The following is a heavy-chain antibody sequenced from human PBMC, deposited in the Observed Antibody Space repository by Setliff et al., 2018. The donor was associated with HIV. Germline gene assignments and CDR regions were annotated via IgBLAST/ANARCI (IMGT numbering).Heavy chain of an antibody. J-gene: IGHJ4*02. CDR1: GGIFSNYA. Sequence: SVKVSCKASGGIFSNYAFNWVRQAPGQGLDWMGDIVPTFGKPNYAEKFQGRVTMTTDTSTSTVYMELRSLRSDDTAIYYCARERAPHEPVFDSWGQGTLVTVSS. D-gene: IGHD4-4*01. CDR2: IVPTFGKP. V-gene: IGHV1-69*05. CDR3: ARERAPHEPVFDS.